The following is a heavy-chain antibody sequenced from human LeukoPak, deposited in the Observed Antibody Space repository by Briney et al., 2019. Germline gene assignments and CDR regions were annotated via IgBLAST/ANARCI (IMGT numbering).Heavy chain of an antibody. V-gene: IGHV4-38-2*01. CDR3: ARLVGTRLDY. Sequence: SETLSLTCAVSGYSFRSGYYWGWIRQPPGKGLEWIGSVYHGGITYYNPSLKSRVTISVDTSKNQFYMKLSSVTAADTAVYYCARLVGTRLDYWGQGALGTVSS. CDR1: GYSFRSGYY. D-gene: IGHD2-2*01. J-gene: IGHJ4*02. CDR2: VYHGGIT.